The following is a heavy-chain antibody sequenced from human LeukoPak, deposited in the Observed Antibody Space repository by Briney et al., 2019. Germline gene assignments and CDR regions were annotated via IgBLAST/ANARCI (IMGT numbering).Heavy chain of an antibody. CDR3: ARGPFRITMVRGAFDY. D-gene: IGHD3-10*01. J-gene: IGHJ4*02. V-gene: IGHV4-34*01. Sequence: SETLSLTCAVYGGSFSGYYWSWIRQPPGKGMEWIGEINHSGSTNYKPSLKSRVTISVDTSKNQFSLKLSSVTAADTAVYYCARGPFRITMVRGAFDYWGQGTLVTVSS. CDR1: GGSFSGYY. CDR2: INHSGST.